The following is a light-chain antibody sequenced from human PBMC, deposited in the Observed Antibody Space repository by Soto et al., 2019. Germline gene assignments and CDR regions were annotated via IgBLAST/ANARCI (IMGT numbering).Light chain of an antibody. Sequence: IQLTQSPSSLSSSVGERVAVTFLASQGISSYLAWYQQKPWKAPKLXIYAASTLQSGVPSRFSGSGSGTEFTLTISSLQPEDFATYYCQQLNSYPPTFGGGTKVDIK. J-gene: IGKJ4*01. V-gene: IGKV1-9*01. CDR3: QQLNSYPPT. CDR2: AAS. CDR1: QGISSY.